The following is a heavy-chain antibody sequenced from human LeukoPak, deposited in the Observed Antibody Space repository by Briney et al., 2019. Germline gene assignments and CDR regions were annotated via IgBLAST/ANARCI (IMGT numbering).Heavy chain of an antibody. D-gene: IGHD1-26*01. CDR2: ISTSSIYI. CDR1: GFTFSSYA. J-gene: IGHJ3*02. V-gene: IGHV3-21*01. Sequence: GGSLRLSCAASGFTFSSYAMHWVRQAPGKGLEWVSPISTSSIYIDYAVSVKCLFTISRDNARNSLYLQMNSLRAEDTAVYYCARCWGSGSYLFDAFDIWGQGTMVTVSS. CDR3: ARCWGSGSYLFDAFDI.